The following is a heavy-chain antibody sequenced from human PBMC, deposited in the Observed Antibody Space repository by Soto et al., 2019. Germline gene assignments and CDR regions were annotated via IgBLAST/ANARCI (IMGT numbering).Heavy chain of an antibody. V-gene: IGHV4-31*03. CDR3: ARDQRDGGVTYYDYGMDV. Sequence: QVQLQESGPGLVKPSQTLSLTCTVSGGSISSGGYYWSWIRQHPGKGLEWIGYIYYSGSTYYNPSLKSRVTISVDTSKNQCSLKLSSVTAADTAVYYWARDQRDGGVTYYDYGMDVWGQGTTVTVSS. CDR1: GGSISSGGYY. CDR2: IYYSGST. D-gene: IGHD2-21*02. J-gene: IGHJ6*02.